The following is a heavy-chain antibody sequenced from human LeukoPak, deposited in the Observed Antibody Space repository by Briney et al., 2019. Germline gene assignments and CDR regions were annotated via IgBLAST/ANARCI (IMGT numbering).Heavy chain of an antibody. V-gene: IGHV3-48*03. CDR3: ARGSFWALDY. CDR1: GFTFISYE. CDR2: IGSSGGTI. Sequence: GALRLSCAASGFTFISYEMNWVRQTPGKGLEWVSYIGSSGGTIYYADSVKGRFTISRDNAKNSLYLQMNSLRAEDTAVYYCARGSFWALDYWGQGTLVTVSS. J-gene: IGHJ4*02. D-gene: IGHD7-27*01.